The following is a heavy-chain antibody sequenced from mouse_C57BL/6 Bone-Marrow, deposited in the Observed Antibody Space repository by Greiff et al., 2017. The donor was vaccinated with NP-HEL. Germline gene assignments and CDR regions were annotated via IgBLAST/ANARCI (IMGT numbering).Heavy chain of an antibody. V-gene: IGHV1-59*01. CDR3: ARSAQGPWFAY. CDR2: IDPSDSYT. J-gene: IGHJ3*01. Sequence: VQLQQPGAELVRPGTSVKLSCKASGYTFTSYWMHWVKQRPGQGLEWIGVIDPSDSYTNYNQKFKGKATLTVDTSSSTAYMQLSSLTSEDSAVYYCARSAQGPWFAYWGQGTLVTVSA. CDR1: GYTFTSYW. D-gene: IGHD3-2*02.